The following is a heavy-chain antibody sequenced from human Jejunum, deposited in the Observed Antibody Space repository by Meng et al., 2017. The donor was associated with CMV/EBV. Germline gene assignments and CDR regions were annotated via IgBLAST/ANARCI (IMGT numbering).Heavy chain of an antibody. CDR3: ARVDCSTSCFSLDN. Sequence: GGSISSSSYYWGWIRQPPGKGLEWIVNIYYSGSTYYNPSLKSRATISQDTYMNQFSLKLTSVTAADTAVYYCARVDCSTSCFSLDNWGQGALVTVSS. J-gene: IGHJ4*02. D-gene: IGHD2-2*01. CDR1: GGSISSSSYY. V-gene: IGHV4-39*07. CDR2: IYYSGST.